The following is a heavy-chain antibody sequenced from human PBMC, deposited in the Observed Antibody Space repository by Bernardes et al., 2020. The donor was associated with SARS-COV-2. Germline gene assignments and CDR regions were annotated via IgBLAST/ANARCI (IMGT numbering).Heavy chain of an antibody. CDR3: ARGPLYCTNGVCPDAFDI. CDR1: GYTFTGYY. CDR2: INPNSGGT. Sequence: ASVKVSCKASGYTFTGYYMHWVRQAPGQGLEWMGWINPNSGGTNYAQKFQGRVTMTRDMSISTAYMELSRLRSDDTAVYYCARGPLYCTNGVCPDAFDIWGQGTMVTVSS. V-gene: IGHV1-2*02. J-gene: IGHJ3*02. D-gene: IGHD2-8*01.